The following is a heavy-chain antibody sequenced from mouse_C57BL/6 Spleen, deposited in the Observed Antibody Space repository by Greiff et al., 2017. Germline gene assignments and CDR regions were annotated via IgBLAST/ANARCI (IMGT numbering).Heavy chain of an antibody. Sequence: VQLQQSGPELVKPGASVKISCKASGYTFTDYYMNWVKQSHGKSLEWIGDINPNNGGTSYNQKFKGKATLTVDKSSSTAYMELRSLTSEDSAVYYCARFLTTVADFDYWGQGTTLTVSS. CDR3: ARFLTTVADFDY. V-gene: IGHV1-26*01. D-gene: IGHD1-1*01. J-gene: IGHJ2*01. CDR2: INPNNGGT. CDR1: GYTFTDYY.